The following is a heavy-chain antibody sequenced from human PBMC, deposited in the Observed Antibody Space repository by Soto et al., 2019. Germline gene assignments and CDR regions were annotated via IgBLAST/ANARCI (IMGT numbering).Heavy chain of an antibody. CDR3: ARDSVRDYLYYYYGMDV. CDR2: IVTSSSYI. Sequence: XGSLRLSCSASGFTFSSYTMNWVRQAPGMGLDWVSSIVTSSSYIYYADSVKGRFTISRDNAKNSLFLQMNSLRADDTAVYYCARDSVRDYLYYYYGMDVWGQGTTVTVSS. J-gene: IGHJ6*02. V-gene: IGHV3-21*01. CDR1: GFTFSSYT. D-gene: IGHD4-17*01.